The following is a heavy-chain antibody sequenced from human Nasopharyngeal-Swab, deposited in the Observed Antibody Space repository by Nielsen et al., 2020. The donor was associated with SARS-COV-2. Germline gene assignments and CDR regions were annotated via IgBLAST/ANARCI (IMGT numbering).Heavy chain of an antibody. J-gene: IGHJ5*02. Sequence: VRQAPGKGLEWVAVISYDGSNAYYADSAKGRFTISRDNSENTLYLQVNSLRTEDTAVYYCARDSRRYCSSTSCYMGNWFDPWGQGTLVTVSS. D-gene: IGHD2-2*02. CDR3: ARDSRRYCSSTSCYMGNWFDP. CDR2: ISYDGSNA. V-gene: IGHV3-30-3*01.